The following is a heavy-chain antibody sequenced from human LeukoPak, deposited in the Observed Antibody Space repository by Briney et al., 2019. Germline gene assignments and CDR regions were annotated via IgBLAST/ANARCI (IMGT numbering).Heavy chain of an antibody. CDR1: DGSFSGYY. CDR2: VSDIGSA. V-gene: IGHV4-34*01. CDR3: ARVAMTGYYDHWYFDL. D-gene: IGHD3-9*01. Sequence: SETLSLTCAVSDGSFSGYYCSWIRQSPGKALEYLGEVSDIGSANYSPSLESRVIMSMNTLKNQATLKLTSVTAADTGVYYCARVAMTGYYDHWYFDLWGRGIPVSVSS. J-gene: IGHJ2*01.